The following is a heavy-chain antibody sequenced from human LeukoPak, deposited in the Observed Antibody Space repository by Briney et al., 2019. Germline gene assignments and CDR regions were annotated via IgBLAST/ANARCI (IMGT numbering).Heavy chain of an antibody. CDR3: ARSNQADDY. Sequence: GESLRLSGAASGFTFSFYWMHWVRQVPGQSLVWVSRINPGGSSTAYADSVKGRFTISRDNAKNTLYLQMDSLRADDTGVYYCARSNQADDYWGQGTLVTVSS. CDR2: INPGGSST. CDR1: GFTFSFYW. D-gene: IGHD1-14*01. V-gene: IGHV3-74*01. J-gene: IGHJ4*02.